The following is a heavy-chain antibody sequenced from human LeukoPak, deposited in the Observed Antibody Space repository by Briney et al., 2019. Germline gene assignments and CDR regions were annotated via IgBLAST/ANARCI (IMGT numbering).Heavy chain of an antibody. V-gene: IGHV5-10-1*01. CDR3: AIDPYYYDGSGSLDY. CDR1: GYSFTSYW. CDR2: IDPSDSYT. D-gene: IGHD3-22*01. Sequence: GESLKISCKGSGYSFTSYWITWVRQMPGKGLEWLGRIDPSDSYTDYSPSFQGHVTISADKSISTAYLQWSSLKASDTAMYYCAIDPYYYDGSGSLDYWGQGTQVTVSS. J-gene: IGHJ4*02.